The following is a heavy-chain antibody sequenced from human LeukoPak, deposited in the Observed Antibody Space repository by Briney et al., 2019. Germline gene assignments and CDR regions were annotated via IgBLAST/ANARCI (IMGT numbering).Heavy chain of an antibody. J-gene: IGHJ4*02. V-gene: IGHV3-11*01. CDR3: ARRRDYFDY. Sequence: PGGSLRLSCVVSGFDLSDYYMSWIRQAPGKWLEWISYLSSSGANIYFADSVKGRFSMSRDNARGSLYLQMNSMRADDTAIYYCARRRDYFDYWGQGTLVTVSS. CDR2: LSSSGANI. CDR1: GFDLSDYY.